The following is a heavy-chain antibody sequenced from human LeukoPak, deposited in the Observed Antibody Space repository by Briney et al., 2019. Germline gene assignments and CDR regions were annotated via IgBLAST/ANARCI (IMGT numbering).Heavy chain of an antibody. CDR1: GYTFTGYY. CDR3: AALPDYDFWSGSQRLSYGMDV. J-gene: IGHJ6*02. V-gene: IGHV1-2*02. Sequence: ASVKVSCKASGYTFTGYYMHWVRQAPGQGLEWMGWINPNSGGTNYAQKFQGRVTMTRDTSISTAYMELSRLRSDDTAVYYCAALPDYDFWSGSQRLSYGMDVWGQGTTVTVSS. D-gene: IGHD3-3*01. CDR2: INPNSGGT.